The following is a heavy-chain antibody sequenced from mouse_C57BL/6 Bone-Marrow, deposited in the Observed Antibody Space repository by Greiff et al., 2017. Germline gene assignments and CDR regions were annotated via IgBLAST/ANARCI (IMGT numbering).Heavy chain of an antibody. Sequence: VQLQESGAELVRPGASVTLSCKASGYTFTDYEMHWVKQTPVHGLEWIGAIDPETGGTAYNQKFKGKAILTADKSSSTAYMELRSLTSEDSAVYYCTRTLYYGYDPNWYFDVWGTGTTVTVSS. CDR1: GYTFTDYE. CDR2: IDPETGGT. CDR3: TRTLYYGYDPNWYFDV. D-gene: IGHD2-2*01. J-gene: IGHJ1*03. V-gene: IGHV1-15*01.